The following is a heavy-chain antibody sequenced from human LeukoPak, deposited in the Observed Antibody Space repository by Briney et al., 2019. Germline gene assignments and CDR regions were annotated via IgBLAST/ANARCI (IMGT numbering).Heavy chain of an antibody. CDR1: GFTFSSHW. J-gene: IGHJ4*02. CDR3: ARGYSYGYRIDY. D-gene: IGHD5-18*01. CDR2: INSDGSST. V-gene: IGHV3-74*01. Sequence: TGGSLRLSCAVSGFTFSSHWMHWVRQAPGKGLVWVSRINSDGSSTSYADSVKGRFTISRDNAKNTLYLQMNSLRAEDTAVYYCARGYSYGYRIDYWGQGTLVTVSS.